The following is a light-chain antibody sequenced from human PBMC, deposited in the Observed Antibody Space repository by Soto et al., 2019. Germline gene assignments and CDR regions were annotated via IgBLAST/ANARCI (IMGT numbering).Light chain of an antibody. J-gene: IGKJ5*01. CDR1: QSIDTW. V-gene: IGKV1-5*03. CDR3: QECHSLLNT. CDR2: KAS. Sequence: IQLTQSPSTLSATVFDRVHITCLASQSIDTWLAWYQQRPGKAPNLLIYKASSLASGVPSRFSGSGYGTDFTLTITTLQPEDVRLYYCQECHSLLNTFCHVTLLAIK.